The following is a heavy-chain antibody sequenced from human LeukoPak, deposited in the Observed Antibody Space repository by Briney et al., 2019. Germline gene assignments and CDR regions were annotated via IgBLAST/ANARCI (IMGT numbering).Heavy chain of an antibody. CDR1: GGSISSSNW. D-gene: IGHD3-3*01. CDR3: AREERFSYNWFDP. J-gene: IGHJ5*02. V-gene: IGHV4-4*02. Sequence: SGTLSLTCAVSGGSISSSNWWSWVRQPPGKGLEWIGEIYHSGSTNYNPSLKSRVTISVDKSKNQCSLKLSSVTAADTAVYYCAREERFSYNWFDPWGQGTLVTVSS. CDR2: IYHSGST.